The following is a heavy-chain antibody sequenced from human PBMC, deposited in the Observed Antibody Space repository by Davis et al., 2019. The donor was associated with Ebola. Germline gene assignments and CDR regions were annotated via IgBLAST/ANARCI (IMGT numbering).Heavy chain of an antibody. D-gene: IGHD6-19*01. CDR1: GGSISSYY. J-gene: IGHJ6*02. Sequence: TLSLTCTVSGGSISSYYWSWIRQPPGKALEWLALIDWDDDKYYSTSLKTRLTISKDTSKNQVVLTMTNMDPVDTATYYCARIPQWLGYYYYGMDVWGQGTTVTVSS. CDR3: ARIPQWLGYYYYGMDV. CDR2: IDWDDDK. V-gene: IGHV2-70*18.